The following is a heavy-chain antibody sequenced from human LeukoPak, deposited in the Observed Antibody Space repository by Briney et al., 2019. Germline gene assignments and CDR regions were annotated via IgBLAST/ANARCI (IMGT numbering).Heavy chain of an antibody. CDR2: IIPIFGTA. CDR3: AGVRWRDYYYMDV. CDR1: GGTFSSYA. V-gene: IGHV1-69*05. Sequence: SVKVSCKASGGTFSSYAISWVRQAPGQGLEWMGGIIPIFGTANYAQKFQGRVTITTDESTSTAYMELSSLRSEDTAVYYCAGVRWRDYYYMDVWGKGTTVTVSS. D-gene: IGHD2-15*01. J-gene: IGHJ6*03.